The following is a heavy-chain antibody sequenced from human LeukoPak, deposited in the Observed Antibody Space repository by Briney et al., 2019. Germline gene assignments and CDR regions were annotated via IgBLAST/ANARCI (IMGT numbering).Heavy chain of an antibody. D-gene: IGHD5-18*01. Sequence: SETLSLTXTVSGASISSSSYYWGWIRQPPGKGLEWIGSIYYNGDTSYNSSLKSRLTISVDTSKSQFTLKLSSMTAADTALYYCARLRGYTSGNPGYWGQGSLVTVSS. CDR2: IYYNGDT. CDR3: ARLRGYTSGNPGY. V-gene: IGHV4-39*01. J-gene: IGHJ4*02. CDR1: GASISSSSYY.